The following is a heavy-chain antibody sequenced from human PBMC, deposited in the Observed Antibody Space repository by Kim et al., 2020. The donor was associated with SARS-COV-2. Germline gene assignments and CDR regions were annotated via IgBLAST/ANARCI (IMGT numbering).Heavy chain of an antibody. V-gene: IGHV3-64*01. D-gene: IGHD3-3*01. CDR3: ARDSAITIFGVVSINYYYGRDL. CDR1: GFTFSSYA. CDR2: ISSNGGST. J-gene: IGHJ6*02. Sequence: GGSLRLSCAASGFTFSSYAMHWVRQAPGKGLEYVSAISSNGGSTYYANSVKGRFTISRDNSKNTLYLQMGSLRAEDMAVYYCARDSAITIFGVVSINYYYGRDLWGQGTTVTVSS.